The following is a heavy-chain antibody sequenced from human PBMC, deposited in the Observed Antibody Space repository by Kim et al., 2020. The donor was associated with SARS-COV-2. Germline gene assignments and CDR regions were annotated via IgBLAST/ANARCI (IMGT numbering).Heavy chain of an antibody. D-gene: IGHD6-6*01. V-gene: IGHV4-59*13. J-gene: IGHJ2*01. CDR1: GGSISSYY. Sequence: SETLSLTCTVSGGSISSYYWSWIRQPPGKGLEWIGYIYYSGSTNYNPSLKSRVTISVDTSKNQFSLKLSSVTAADTAVYYCARDKEYSSSPYWYFDLWGRGTLVTVSS. CDR2: IYYSGST. CDR3: ARDKEYSSSPYWYFDL.